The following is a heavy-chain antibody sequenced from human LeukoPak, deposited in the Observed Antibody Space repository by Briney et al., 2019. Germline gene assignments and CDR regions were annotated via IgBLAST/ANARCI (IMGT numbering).Heavy chain of an antibody. J-gene: IGHJ4*02. CDR2: IYYSGST. CDR1: GGSISSSSYY. CDR3: ARGGYQDY. V-gene: IGHV4-39*07. Sequence: PSETLSLTCTVSGGSISSSSYYWGWIRQPPGKGLEWIGSIYYSGSTYYNPSLKSRVTISVDTSKNQFSLKLSSVTAADTAVYYCARGGYQDYWGQGTLVTVSS. D-gene: IGHD3-16*02.